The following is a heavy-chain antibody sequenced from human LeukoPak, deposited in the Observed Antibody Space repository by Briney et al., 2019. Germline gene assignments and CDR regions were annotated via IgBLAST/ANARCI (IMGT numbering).Heavy chain of an antibody. CDR3: ASLGYCSSTSCYGHSWFDP. CDR2: VYYSGSA. J-gene: IGHJ5*02. V-gene: IGHV4-61*01. D-gene: IGHD2-2*01. CDR1: GGSVSSGSYY. Sequence: SETLSLTCTVSGGSVSSGSYYWSWIRQPPGKGLEWIGYVYYSGSANYNPSLKSRVTISVDTSKNQFSLKLSSVTAADTAVYYCASLGYCSSTSCYGHSWFDPWGQGTLVTVSS.